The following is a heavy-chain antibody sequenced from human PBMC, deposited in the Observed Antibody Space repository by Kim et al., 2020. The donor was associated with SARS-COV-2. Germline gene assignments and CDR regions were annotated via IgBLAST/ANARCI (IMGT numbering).Heavy chain of an antibody. CDR3: ARQGFRIAAAGTGWFDP. CDR2: IYYSGST. Sequence: SETLSLTCTVSGGSISSSSYYWGWIRQPPGKGLEWIGSIYYSGSTYYNPSLKSRVTISVDTSKNQFSLKLSSVTAADTAVYYCARQGFRIAAAGTGWFDPWGQGTLVTVSS. D-gene: IGHD6-13*01. V-gene: IGHV4-39*01. J-gene: IGHJ5*02. CDR1: GGSISSSSYY.